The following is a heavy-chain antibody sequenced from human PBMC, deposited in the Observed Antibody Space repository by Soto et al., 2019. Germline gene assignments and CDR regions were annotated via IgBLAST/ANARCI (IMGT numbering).Heavy chain of an antibody. CDR3: AKDGAMVRGVIQGGGYFDY. CDR2: ISHDGSNK. J-gene: IGHJ4*02. Sequence: PGGSLRLSCAASGFTFSSYGMHWVRQAPGKGLEWVAVISHDGSNKYYADSVKGRFTISRDNSKNTLYLQMNSLRAEDTAVYYCAKDGAMVRGVIQGGGYFDYWGQGTLVTVSS. V-gene: IGHV3-30*18. D-gene: IGHD3-10*01. CDR1: GFTFSSYG.